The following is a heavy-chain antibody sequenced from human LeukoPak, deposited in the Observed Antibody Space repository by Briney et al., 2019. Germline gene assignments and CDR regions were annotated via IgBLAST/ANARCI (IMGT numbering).Heavy chain of an antibody. CDR2: ISSSSSTI. Sequence: PGGSLRLSCAASGFTFSSYWMNWVRQAPGKGLEWVSYISSSSSTIYYADSVKGRFTISRDNAKNSLYLQMNSLRAEDTAVYYCARDLRTPRGTRGFDYWGQGTLVTVSS. D-gene: IGHD3-10*01. V-gene: IGHV3-48*04. CDR3: ARDLRTPRGTRGFDY. CDR1: GFTFSSYW. J-gene: IGHJ4*02.